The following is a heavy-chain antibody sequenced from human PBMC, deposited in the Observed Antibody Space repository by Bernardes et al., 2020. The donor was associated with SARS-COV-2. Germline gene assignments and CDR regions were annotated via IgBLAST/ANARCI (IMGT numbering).Heavy chain of an antibody. Sequence: ETLSLTCTVSGGSISNSNYYWGWIRQPPGKGLEWIVSIYSSGTTYYSPSLQRRVTKSLDTSRNQFSLRLTSVTAADTAVYYCAGSSCGRDCYIGGLRSWDYGMDVWGQGTTVTVSS. D-gene: IGHD2-21*02. CDR2: IYSSGTT. CDR3: AGSSCGRDCYIGGLRSWDYGMDV. J-gene: IGHJ6*02. CDR1: GGSISNSNYY. V-gene: IGHV4-39*01.